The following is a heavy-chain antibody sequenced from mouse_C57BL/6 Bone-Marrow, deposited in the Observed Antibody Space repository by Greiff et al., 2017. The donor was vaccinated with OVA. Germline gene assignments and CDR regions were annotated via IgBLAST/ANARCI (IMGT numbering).Heavy chain of an antibody. Sequence: EVMLVESGGGLVQPGGSMKLSCVASGFTFSNYWMNWVRQSPEKGLEWVAQIRLKSDNYATHYAESVKGRFTISRDDSKSSVYLQMNNLRAEDTGIYYCTGRPDYGSSLYYFDYWGQGTTLTVSS. CDR3: TGRPDYGSSLYYFDY. V-gene: IGHV6-3*01. CDR1: GFTFSNYW. D-gene: IGHD1-1*01. CDR2: IRLKSDNYAT. J-gene: IGHJ2*01.